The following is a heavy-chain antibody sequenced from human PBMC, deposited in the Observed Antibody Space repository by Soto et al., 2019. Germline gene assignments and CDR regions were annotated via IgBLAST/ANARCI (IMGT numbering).Heavy chain of an antibody. D-gene: IGHD3-16*02. CDR1: GGTLSDHG. Sequence: QVQLEQSGAEVKRPGSSVRVSCKASGGTLSDHGVSWLRQAPGQGLEWVGGTVPVFNAPKYAPKFQGRVTIAADKSTNVAYMELSSLRSDDTAFYYCARGVFNSGHHYTGPSAFDIWGQGTMVIVSS. J-gene: IGHJ3*02. CDR3: ARGVFNSGHHYTGPSAFDI. V-gene: IGHV1-69*06. CDR2: TVPVFNAP.